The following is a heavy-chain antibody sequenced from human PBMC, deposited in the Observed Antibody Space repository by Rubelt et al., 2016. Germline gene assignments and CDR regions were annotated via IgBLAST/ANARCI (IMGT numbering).Heavy chain of an antibody. CDR1: GGSFSGYY. J-gene: IGHJ4*02. D-gene: IGHD5-18*01. CDR2: INHSGST. Sequence: QVQLQQWGAGLLKPSETLSLTCAVYGGSFSGYYWSWIRQPPGKGLEWIGEINHSGSTNYNPSLKSRVTISVDKSKNQFSLKLSSVTAADTAVYYCAREIHHLGPLAFDYWGPGTLVTVSS. V-gene: IGHV4-34*01. CDR3: AREIHHLGPLAFDY.